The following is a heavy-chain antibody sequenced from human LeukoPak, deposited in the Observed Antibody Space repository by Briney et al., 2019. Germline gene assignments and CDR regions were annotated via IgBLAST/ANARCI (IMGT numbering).Heavy chain of an antibody. CDR1: GGSFSGYY. D-gene: IGHD2-2*01. J-gene: IGHJ5*02. V-gene: IGHV4-34*01. CDR3: ARHLPEVVPAAILYWFDP. Sequence: SETLSLTCAVYGGSFSGYYWSWIRQPPGKGLEWIGEINHSGSTNYNPSLKSRVTISVDTSKNQFSLKLSSVTAADTAAYYCARHLPEVVPAAILYWFDPWGQGTLVTVSS. CDR2: INHSGST.